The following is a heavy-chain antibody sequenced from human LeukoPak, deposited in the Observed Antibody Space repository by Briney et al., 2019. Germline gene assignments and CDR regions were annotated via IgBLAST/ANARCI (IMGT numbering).Heavy chain of an antibody. J-gene: IGHJ1*01. Sequence: TGGSLRLSCAASGYTFSTYAMNWVRQAPGKGLEWVSSTSARGDNTHYADSVKGRFTISRDNSKNTLYLQMNSLRAEDTAVYYCAKDPGETYCGGDCLQGYFQHWGQGTLVTVSS. D-gene: IGHD2-21*02. V-gene: IGHV3-23*01. CDR1: GYTFSTYA. CDR2: TSARGDNT. CDR3: AKDPGETYCGGDCLQGYFQH.